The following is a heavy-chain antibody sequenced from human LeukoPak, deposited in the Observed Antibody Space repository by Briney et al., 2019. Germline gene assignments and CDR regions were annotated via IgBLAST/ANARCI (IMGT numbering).Heavy chain of an antibody. Sequence: PGRSLRLSCAASKFTFSSYAMVWVRQAPGGGLEWVAVISYDGNSKYHAESVKGRFTISRDNSKNTLYLQMNSLRAEDTAVYFCARGEFNSGDLDYWGQGTLVTVSS. V-gene: IGHV3-30-3*01. J-gene: IGHJ4*02. CDR2: ISYDGNSK. D-gene: IGHD3-10*01. CDR3: ARGEFNSGDLDY. CDR1: KFTFSSYA.